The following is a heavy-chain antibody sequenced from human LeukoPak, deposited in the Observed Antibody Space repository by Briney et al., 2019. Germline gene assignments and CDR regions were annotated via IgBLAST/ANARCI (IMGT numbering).Heavy chain of an antibody. CDR1: GGTFSSYA. V-gene: IGHV1-69*13. Sequence: ASVKVSCKASGGTFSSYAINWVRQAPGQGLKWMGGIIPIFGTANYAQKFQGRVTITADEYTSTAYMELSSLRSEDTAVYYCARVHSSAWGFDYWGQGTLVTVSS. CDR2: IIPIFGTA. J-gene: IGHJ4*02. D-gene: IGHD6-19*01. CDR3: ARVHSSAWGFDY.